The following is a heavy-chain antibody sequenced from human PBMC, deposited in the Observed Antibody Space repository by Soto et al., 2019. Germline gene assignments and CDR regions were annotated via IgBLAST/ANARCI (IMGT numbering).Heavy chain of an antibody. V-gene: IGHV4-31*03. CDR1: GGSISSGGYY. D-gene: IGHD6-6*01. Sequence: QVQLQESGPGLVKPSQTLSLTCTVSGGSISSGGYYWTWIRQHPGKGLEWIGYNYYSGITYYNPSLKSRVTMSLAMSKTQFSLKLSSVTAADTAVYYCARGSSIAGLSYGMDVWGQGTTVTVSS. CDR2: NYYSGIT. CDR3: ARGSSIAGLSYGMDV. J-gene: IGHJ6*02.